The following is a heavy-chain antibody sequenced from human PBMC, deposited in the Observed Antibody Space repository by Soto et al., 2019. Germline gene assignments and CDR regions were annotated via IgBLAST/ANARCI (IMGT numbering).Heavy chain of an antibody. D-gene: IGHD2-15*01. V-gene: IGHV3-23*01. J-gene: IGHJ4*02. CDR1: GFTFTTYA. Sequence: GGSLRLSCAASGFTFTTYAMSWVRQAPGKGLEWVSSIYNSDGSAYYADSVKGRFTISRDSSRNTLYLQMTSPRAEDTAVYYCAKKGYCSGNYCPFDDWGQGVLVTVSS. CDR2: IYNSDGSA. CDR3: AKKGYCSGNYCPFDD.